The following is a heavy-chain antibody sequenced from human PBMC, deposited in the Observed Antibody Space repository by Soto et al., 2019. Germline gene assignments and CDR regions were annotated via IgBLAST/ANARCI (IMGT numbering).Heavy chain of an antibody. CDR1: GYTFTSYG. D-gene: IGHD3-3*01. CDR3: ARHITIFGLVMNYFDY. V-gene: IGHV1-18*01. CDR2: ISAYNGNT. Sequence: ASVKVSCKASGYTFTSYGISWVRQAPGQGLEWMGWISAYNGNTNYAQKLQGRVTMTTDTSTSTAYMELRSLRSDDTAVYYCARHITIFGLVMNYFDYWGQGTLVTVSS. J-gene: IGHJ4*02.